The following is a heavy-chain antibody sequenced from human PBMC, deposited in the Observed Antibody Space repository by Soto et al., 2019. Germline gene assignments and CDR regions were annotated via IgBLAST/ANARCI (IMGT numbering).Heavy chain of an antibody. V-gene: IGHV3-74*01. CDR3: ASEPPYYYYYMDV. Sequence: GGSLRLSCAASGFTFSSYGMHWVRQAPGKGLVWVSRINSDGSSTSYADSVKGRFTISRDNAKNTLYLQMNSLRAEDTAVYYCASEPPYYYYYMDVWGKGTTVTVSS. J-gene: IGHJ6*03. CDR2: INSDGSST. CDR1: GFTFSSYG.